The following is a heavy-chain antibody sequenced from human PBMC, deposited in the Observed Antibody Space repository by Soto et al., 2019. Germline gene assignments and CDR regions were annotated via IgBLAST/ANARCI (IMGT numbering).Heavy chain of an antibody. J-gene: IGHJ4*02. CDR1: GFTFSDYY. Sequence: GGSLRLSCAASGFTFSDYYMSWIRQAPGKGLEWVSYISSSSSYTNYADSVKGRFTISRDNAKNSLYLQMNSLRAEDTAVYYCARGKGGSGWPFDYWGQRTLVTVSS. V-gene: IGHV3-11*03. D-gene: IGHD6-19*01. CDR3: ARGKGGSGWPFDY. CDR2: ISSSSSYT.